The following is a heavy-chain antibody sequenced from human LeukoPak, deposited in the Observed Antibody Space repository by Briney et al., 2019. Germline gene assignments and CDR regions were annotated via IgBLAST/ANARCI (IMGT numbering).Heavy chain of an antibody. CDR3: AIFPLARSGGSCYSCPRDAFDI. D-gene: IGHD2-15*01. J-gene: IGHJ3*02. CDR1: GYTFTGYY. Sequence: ASVKVSCKASGYTFTGYYMHWVRQAPGQGLEWMGWINPNSGGTNYAQKFQGRVTMTRDTSISTAYMELSRLRSDDTAVYCCAIFPLARSGGSCYSCPRDAFDIWGQGTMVTVSS. V-gene: IGHV1-2*02. CDR2: INPNSGGT.